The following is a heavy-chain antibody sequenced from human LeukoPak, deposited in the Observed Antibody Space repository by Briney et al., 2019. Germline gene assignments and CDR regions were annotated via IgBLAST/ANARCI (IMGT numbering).Heavy chain of an antibody. CDR3: GRDFGLTGTKRSFDI. V-gene: IGHV3-11*01. Sequence: GGSLRLSCAASGFTFSDYYMGWIRQAPGKGLEWLSYISGSGTTMYYADSVKGRFTISGDNAKNSLDLQMNSLRAEDTAVYYCGRDFGLTGTKRSFDIWGQGTMVTVSS. CDR2: ISGSGTTM. D-gene: IGHD1-7*01. CDR1: GFTFSDYY. J-gene: IGHJ3*02.